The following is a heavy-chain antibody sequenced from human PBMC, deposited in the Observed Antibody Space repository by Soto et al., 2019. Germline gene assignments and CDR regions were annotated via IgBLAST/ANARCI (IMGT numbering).Heavy chain of an antibody. CDR1: GYTFTTYG. CDR3: GREYCSGGSCYSPDY. Sequence: QVQLVQSGAEVKKPGASVKVSCKASGYTFTTYGISWVRQAPGQGLEWMGWISAYNDYTSYAQKLQGRVTMTTDTSTSIAYMELRSLRSDDTAVYYCGREYCSGGSCYSPDYWGQGTLVTVSS. CDR2: ISAYNDYT. D-gene: IGHD2-15*01. V-gene: IGHV1-18*01. J-gene: IGHJ4*02.